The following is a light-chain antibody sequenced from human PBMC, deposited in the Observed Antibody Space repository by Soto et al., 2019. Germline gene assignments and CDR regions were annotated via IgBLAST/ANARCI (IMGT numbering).Light chain of an antibody. CDR3: QQSYSSPLT. J-gene: IGKJ4*01. V-gene: IGKV1-39*01. Sequence: DIQMTQSPSSLSASVGDRVTITCRASQSSSNYLNWSQQKPGKAPKLLIYGASNLQSGFPSRFSGSGAGTDFTLTISSLQAEDFATFYCQQSYSSPLTFGGGTKVEIK. CDR2: GAS. CDR1: QSSSNY.